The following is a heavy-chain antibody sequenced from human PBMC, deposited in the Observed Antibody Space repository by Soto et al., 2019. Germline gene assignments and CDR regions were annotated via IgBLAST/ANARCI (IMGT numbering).Heavy chain of an antibody. CDR2: ISYTGTNT. J-gene: IGHJ5*02. V-gene: IGHV3-30-3*01. CDR1: GFNFNNYA. Sequence: PGGSLRLSCAAAGFNFNNYAINWVRQAPGKGLEWVAIISYTGTNTYYADSVKGRFTISRDNSKNTLYLQMDSLTSEDTAVYYCARVGGSPNWFDPWGQGTLVTVSS. CDR3: ARVGGSPNWFDP.